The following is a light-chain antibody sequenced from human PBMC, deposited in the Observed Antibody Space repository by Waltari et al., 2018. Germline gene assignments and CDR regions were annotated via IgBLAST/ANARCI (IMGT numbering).Light chain of an antibody. J-gene: IGLJ2*01. CDR2: EVN. CDR3: SSYAGNKNAVV. Sequence: QSALTQPPSASGSPGQSITISCSGTSRDLGSYNSVSWYQQFPGRAPKLIIYEVNKRPSGVPDRFSGSKSGNTASLTVSGLQAEDEADYYCSSYAGNKNAVVFGGGTQLTVL. CDR1: SRDLGSYNS. V-gene: IGLV2-8*01.